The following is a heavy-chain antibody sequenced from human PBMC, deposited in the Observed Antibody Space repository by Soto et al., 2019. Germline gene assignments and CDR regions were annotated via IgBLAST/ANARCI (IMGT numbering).Heavy chain of an antibody. Sequence: ASVKVSCKASGGTFSSYAISWVRQAPGQGLEWMGGIIPIFGTANYAQKFQGRVTITADKSTSTAYMELSSLRSEDTAVYYCERGASYYYDSSGQENYFDYWGQGTLVTVSS. CDR2: IIPIFGTA. V-gene: IGHV1-69*06. CDR3: ERGASYYYDSSGQENYFDY. CDR1: GGTFSSYA. D-gene: IGHD3-22*01. J-gene: IGHJ4*02.